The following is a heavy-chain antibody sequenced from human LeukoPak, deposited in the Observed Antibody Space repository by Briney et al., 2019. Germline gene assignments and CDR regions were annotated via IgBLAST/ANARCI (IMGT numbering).Heavy chain of an antibody. J-gene: IGHJ4*02. CDR2: ISADETKE. CDR3: AKVIYGGPIDY. D-gene: IGHD3-10*01. V-gene: IGHV3-30*18. Sequence: GGSLRLSCGASGFTFTSYAMHWVRQAPGMGLEWVAIISADETKEYYVDSVKGRFTISRDNSKNMLYLQMNSLRPEDSAVYYCAKVIYGGPIDYWGQGTLVTVSS. CDR1: GFTFTSYA.